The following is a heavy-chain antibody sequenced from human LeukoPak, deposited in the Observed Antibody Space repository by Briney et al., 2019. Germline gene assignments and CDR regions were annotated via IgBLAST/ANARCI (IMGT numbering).Heavy chain of an antibody. CDR2: ISPDGTNK. J-gene: IGHJ4*02. CDR3: AREYASGSYRGYSDY. CDR1: GFIFSNYP. Sequence: GRSLRLSCAASGFIFSNYPMHCVRQAPGMGLEWVAVISPDGTNKYYADSVKGRFTVSRDNSKNTLYVQMNSLRAEDRAVYYCAREYASGSYRGYSDYWGQGTLVTVSS. V-gene: IGHV3-30*04. D-gene: IGHD3-10*01.